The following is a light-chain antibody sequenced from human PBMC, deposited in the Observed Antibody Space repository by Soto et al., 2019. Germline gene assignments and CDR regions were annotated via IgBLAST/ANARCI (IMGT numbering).Light chain of an antibody. CDR3: ATRDNSLSRWV. J-gene: IGLJ3*02. CDR1: SSNIGTNY. V-gene: IGLV1-47*02. CDR2: CND. Sequence: QAVVTQPPSASGTPGQRVTIYCSGSSSNIGTNYVYWYKQLPGTAPKLLIYCNDQRPSGVPDRLSGSKSGTSASLAISGLRSEDEADYYCATRDNSLSRWVFGGGTKLTVL.